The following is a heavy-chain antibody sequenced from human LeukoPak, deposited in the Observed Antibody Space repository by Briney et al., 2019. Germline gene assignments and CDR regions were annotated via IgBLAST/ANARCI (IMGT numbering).Heavy chain of an antibody. CDR1: GFTFSSYA. J-gene: IGHJ2*01. CDR3: AKEGDYGYWYFDL. V-gene: IGHV3-23*01. D-gene: IGHD4-17*01. Sequence: GGSLRLSCAASGFTFSSYAMTWVRQPPGKGLEWVSAISGIGGSTYYADSVKGRSTISRDNSKNTLYLQMNSLRAEDTAVYYCAKEGDYGYWYFDLWGRGTLVTVSS. CDR2: ISGIGGST.